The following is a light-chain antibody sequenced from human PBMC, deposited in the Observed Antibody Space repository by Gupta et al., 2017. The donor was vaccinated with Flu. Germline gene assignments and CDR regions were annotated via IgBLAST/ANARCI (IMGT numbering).Light chain of an antibody. J-gene: IGKJ2*01. CDR2: AAS. Sequence: EIVLTQSPGTLSLSPGERATLSCRASQSVDSRYLAWYQQKPGQAPRLVIYAASSRATGIPDRFSGSGSGTDFTLTISRLEPEDFAVYYCQQFGTSRGYTFGQGTKMEI. CDR3: QQFGTSRGYT. V-gene: IGKV3-20*01. CDR1: QSVDSRY.